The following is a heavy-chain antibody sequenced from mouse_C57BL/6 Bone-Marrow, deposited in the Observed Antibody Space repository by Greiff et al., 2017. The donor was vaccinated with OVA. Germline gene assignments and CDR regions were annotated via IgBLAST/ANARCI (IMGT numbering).Heavy chain of an antibody. Sequence: VQLQQPGAELVKPGASVKLSCKASGYTFTSYWMHWVKQRPGQGLEWIGMIHPNSGSTNYNEKFKSKATLTVDKSSSTAYMQLSSLTSEDSAVYYCARRRGYYDYGFYAMDYWGQGTSVTVSS. J-gene: IGHJ4*01. CDR3: ARRRGYYDYGFYAMDY. CDR2: IHPNSGST. V-gene: IGHV1-64*01. CDR1: GYTFTSYW. D-gene: IGHD2-4*01.